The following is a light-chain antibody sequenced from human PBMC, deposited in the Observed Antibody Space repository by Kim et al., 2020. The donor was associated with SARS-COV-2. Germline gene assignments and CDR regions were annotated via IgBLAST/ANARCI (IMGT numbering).Light chain of an antibody. CDR3: ATWDASLRIGV. V-gene: IGLV1-51*01. J-gene: IGLJ1*01. CDR1: NSNIGSNY. Sequence: QSVLTQPPSVSATSGQKVTISCSGSNSNIGSNYVSWYQKLPGAAPKLLIYDNRERPSGIPDRFSGSKSGTSATLGITGLQTGDEADYYCATWDASLRIGVFGTGTKVTVL. CDR2: DNR.